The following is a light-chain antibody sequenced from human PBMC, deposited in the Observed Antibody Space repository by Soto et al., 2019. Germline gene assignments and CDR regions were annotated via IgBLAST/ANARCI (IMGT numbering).Light chain of an antibody. V-gene: IGLV7-43*01. CDR3: LLYYGRAYV. J-gene: IGLJ1*01. CDR2: STS. Sequence: QAVVTQEPSLTVSPGGTVTLSCSSSTGAVTSDFYPNWFQQKPGQAPRALIYSTSNKHPWTPARFSGSLLGGKAALTLSGVHPEDEAEYSCLLYYGRAYVFGTGTKLHAL. CDR1: TGAVTSDFY.